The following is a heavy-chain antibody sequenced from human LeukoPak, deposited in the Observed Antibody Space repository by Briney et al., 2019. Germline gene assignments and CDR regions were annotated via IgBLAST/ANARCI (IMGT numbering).Heavy chain of an antibody. CDR2: INHSGST. J-gene: IGHJ4*02. V-gene: IGHV4-34*01. CDR3: ARGCEEMNRNTRAEFDY. D-gene: IGHD1/OR15-1a*01. Sequence: ASETLSLTCAVYGGSFSGYYWSWIRQPPGKGLEWIGEINHSGSTNYNPSPKSRVTISVDTSKNQFSLKLSSVTAADTAVYYCARGCEEMNRNTRAEFDYWGQGTLVTVSS. CDR1: GGSFSGYY.